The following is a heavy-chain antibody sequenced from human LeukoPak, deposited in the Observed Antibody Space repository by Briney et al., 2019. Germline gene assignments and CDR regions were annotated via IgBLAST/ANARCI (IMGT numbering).Heavy chain of an antibody. Sequence: ASVKVSCKASGYSLTSFGINWVRQAPGQGLGWMGWISAYNGNTNYAEKLQGRVTMTTDTSTNTAFMELRNLRSDDTAVYYCARDGTYCGGDCYSYYWGQGTLVTVSS. J-gene: IGHJ4*02. D-gene: IGHD2-21*01. CDR2: ISAYNGNT. CDR3: ARDGTYCGGDCYSYY. V-gene: IGHV1-18*01. CDR1: GYSLTSFG.